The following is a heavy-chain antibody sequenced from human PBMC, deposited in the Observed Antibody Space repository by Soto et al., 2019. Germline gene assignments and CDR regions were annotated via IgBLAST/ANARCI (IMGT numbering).Heavy chain of an antibody. D-gene: IGHD3-3*01. CDR1: GYTFTSYD. J-gene: IGHJ6*03. CDR3: ARGPTLSFWSGPSHYYMDV. Sequence: ASVKVSCKASGYTFTSYDINWVRRATGQGLEWMGWMNPNSGNTGYAQKFQGRVTMTRNTSISTAYMELSSLRSEDTAVYYCARGPTLSFWSGPSHYYMDVWGKGTTVTVSS. CDR2: MNPNSGNT. V-gene: IGHV1-8*01.